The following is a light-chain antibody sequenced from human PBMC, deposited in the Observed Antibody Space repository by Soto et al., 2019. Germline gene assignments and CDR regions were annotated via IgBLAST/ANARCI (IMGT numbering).Light chain of an antibody. V-gene: IGKV3-20*01. CDR3: QQYGSSGT. Sequence: EIVLTQSPGTLSLSPGERATLSCRASQRVSNNYLAWYQQKPVQAPRLLIYGTSNRATGIPDRFSGSGAGTDFTLTISLLVPEDFAVYYCQQYGSSGTFGQGTKVDIK. CDR2: GTS. CDR1: QRVSNNY. J-gene: IGKJ1*01.